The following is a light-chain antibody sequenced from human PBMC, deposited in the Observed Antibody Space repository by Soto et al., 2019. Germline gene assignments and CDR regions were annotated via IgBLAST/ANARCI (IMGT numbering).Light chain of an antibody. V-gene: IGKV1-5*01. CDR3: QQYNSYSSWT. CDR1: QGISSW. J-gene: IGKJ1*01. CDR2: DAS. Sequence: DIQMTQSPSTLSASVGDRVTITCRASQGISSWLALYQQKPGRAPKLLIYDASTLESWVPSRFSGSGSGTEYTLTISSLQTDDFATYYCQQYNSYSSWTFGQGTKVDIK.